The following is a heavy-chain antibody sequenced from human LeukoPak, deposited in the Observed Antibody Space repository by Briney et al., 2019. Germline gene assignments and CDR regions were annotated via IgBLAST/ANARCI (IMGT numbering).Heavy chain of an antibody. V-gene: IGHV4-38-2*02. J-gene: IGHJ4*02. CDR2: IYHSGST. CDR3: ARDRVIWSYGDLGY. CDR1: GYSISSGYY. D-gene: IGHD4-17*01. Sequence: SETLSLTCTVSGYSISSGYYWGWIRQPPGKGLEWIGSIYHSGSTYYNTSLKSRVTISVDTSKNQFSLKLSSVTAANTAVYYCARDRVIWSYGDLGYWGQGTLVTVSS.